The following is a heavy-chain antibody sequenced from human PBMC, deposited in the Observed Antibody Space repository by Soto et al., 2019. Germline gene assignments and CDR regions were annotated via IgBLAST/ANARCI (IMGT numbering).Heavy chain of an antibody. CDR2: IYWNDEK. V-gene: IGHV2-5*01. D-gene: IGHD2-21*02. CDR3: AHRPTPLTDGGGWFDP. Sequence: QITLKESGPTLVKPTQPLTLTCTISGFSLSTSGVGVGWIRQPPGKALEWLALIYWNDEKRYSPSLRSRLTITKDNSKNQVVLTMTDMDPVDTATYYCAHRPTPLTDGGGWFDPWGQGTLVTVSS. CDR1: GFSLSTSGVG. J-gene: IGHJ5*02.